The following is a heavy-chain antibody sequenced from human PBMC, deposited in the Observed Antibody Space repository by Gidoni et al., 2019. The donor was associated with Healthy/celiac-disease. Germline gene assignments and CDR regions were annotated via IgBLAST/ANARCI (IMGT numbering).Heavy chain of an antibody. J-gene: IGHJ3*02. CDR1: GFNFSSYD. CDR2: IGTAGDT. Sequence: EVQLVESGGGLVQPGGSLRLSGAASGFNFSSYDMHWVRQATGKGLEWVSAIGTAGDTYYPGSVKGRFTISRENAKNSLYLQMNSLRAGDTAVYYCASSRSGLRAFDIWGQGTMVTVSS. V-gene: IGHV3-13*01. CDR3: ASSRSGLRAFDI. D-gene: IGHD3-22*01.